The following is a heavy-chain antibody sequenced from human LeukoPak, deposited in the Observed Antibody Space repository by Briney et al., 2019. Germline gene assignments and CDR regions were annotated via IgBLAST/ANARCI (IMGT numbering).Heavy chain of an antibody. J-gene: IGHJ6*03. CDR1: GGSFSGYY. CDR2: INHSGST. CDR3: ARDPGTSYYMDV. Sequence: PSETLSLTCAVYGGSFSGYYWSWIRQPPGKGLEWIGEINHSGSTNYNPSLKSRVTISVDTSKNQFSLKLSSVTAADTAVYYCARDPGTSYYMDVWGKGTTVTVSS. V-gene: IGHV4-34*01. D-gene: IGHD3/OR15-3a*01.